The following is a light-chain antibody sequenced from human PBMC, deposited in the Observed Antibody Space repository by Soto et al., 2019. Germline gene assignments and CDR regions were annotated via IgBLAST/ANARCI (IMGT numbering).Light chain of an antibody. Sequence: DIQLTQSPSTLSTSVGDRVTISCRASQSISSWLAWYQQKPGKAPKLLIYNTSNLESGFPPRFGGSGSGTEFTLTISSLQPDDFETYYCQYWSDYCWTFGQGTKVEIK. V-gene: IGKV1-5*03. CDR1: QSISSW. CDR2: NTS. J-gene: IGKJ1*01. CDR3: QYWSDYCWT.